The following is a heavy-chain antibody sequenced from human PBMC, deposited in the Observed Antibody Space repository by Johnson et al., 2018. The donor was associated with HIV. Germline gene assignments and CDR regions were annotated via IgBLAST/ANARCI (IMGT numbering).Heavy chain of an antibody. CDR3: ARGKSYDIYPAFDI. Sequence: VESGRALRLSCAASGFTFSSYPMHWVRQAPGKGLEWVAIISYDGSNKYYADSVKGRFTISRDKSKNTLYLQMNSLRAEDTAVYYCARGKSYDIYPAFDIWGQVTMVTVSS. CDR1: GFTFSSYP. CDR2: ISYDGSNK. D-gene: IGHD3-9*01. V-gene: IGHV3-30-3*01. J-gene: IGHJ3*02.